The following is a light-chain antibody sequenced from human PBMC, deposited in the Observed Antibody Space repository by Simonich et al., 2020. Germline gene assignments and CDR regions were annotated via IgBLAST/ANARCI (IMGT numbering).Light chain of an antibody. V-gene: IGLV2-14*01. CDR1: SSDVGGYNN. J-gene: IGLJ3*02. Sequence: QSALTQPASVSGSPGQSITISCTGTSSDVGGYNNVSWYQQHPGKAPKLMIYDVSKRPSGVSKRFAGSKSGNTASLTISGLQAEDEADYYCSSYTSSSTLVFGGGTKLTVL. CDR3: SSYTSSSTLV. CDR2: DVS.